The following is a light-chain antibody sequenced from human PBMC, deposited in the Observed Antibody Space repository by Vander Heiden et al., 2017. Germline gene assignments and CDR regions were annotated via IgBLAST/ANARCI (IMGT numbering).Light chain of an antibody. J-gene: IGLJ2*01. Sequence: QSPLTQPASVSVSPGQSITISCPGTSSDVGGYNYVSWYQQHPGKAPKLMIYEVSNRASGVSNRFSGSKSGNTASLTISGLQAEDEADYYCSSYTSSSTEVFGGGTKLTVL. CDR1: SSDVGGYNY. V-gene: IGLV2-14*01. CDR3: SSYTSSSTEV. CDR2: EVS.